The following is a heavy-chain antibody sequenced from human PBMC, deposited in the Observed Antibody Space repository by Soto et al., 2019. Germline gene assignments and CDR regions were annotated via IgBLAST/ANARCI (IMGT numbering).Heavy chain of an antibody. Sequence: QVQLQESGPGLVKPSETLSLTCTVSGGSISSYYWSWIRQPPGKGLEWIGYIYYSGSTHYNPSLMSRVTISADTSKNQCSLTLSSVPAADTAVYYCARVRRSALFRYYCGMDVWGQGTTVTVSS. V-gene: IGHV4-59*01. CDR3: ARVRRSALFRYYCGMDV. CDR2: IYYSGST. D-gene: IGHD3-10*01. J-gene: IGHJ6*02. CDR1: GGSISSYY.